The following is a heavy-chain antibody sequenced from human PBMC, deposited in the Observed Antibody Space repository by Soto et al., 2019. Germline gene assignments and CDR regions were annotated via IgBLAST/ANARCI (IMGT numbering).Heavy chain of an antibody. Sequence: QLQLQESGSGLVKPSQTLSLTCAVSGGSISSGGYSWSWIRQPPGKGLEWIGYIYHSGSTYYNPSLKSRVTISVDRSKNQFSLKLSSVTAADTAVYYCARDSGYSGYAYFDYWGQGTLVTVSS. CDR3: ARDSGYSGYAYFDY. CDR1: GGSISSGGYS. CDR2: IYHSGST. J-gene: IGHJ4*02. D-gene: IGHD5-12*01. V-gene: IGHV4-30-2*01.